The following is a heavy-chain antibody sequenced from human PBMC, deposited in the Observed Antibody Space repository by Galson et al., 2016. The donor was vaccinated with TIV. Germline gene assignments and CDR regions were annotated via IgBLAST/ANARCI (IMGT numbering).Heavy chain of an antibody. CDR3: TRESGPGYCSSTSCYGYYGMDV. J-gene: IGHJ6*02. Sequence: SVKVSCKASGYTFTHYYMHWVRQAPGQGPEWMGRINPDSGGADYAQKFQGRVTMTRDTSISTAYMDLSRLRSDDTAVYYCTRESGPGYCSSTSCYGYYGMDVWGQGTTVTVSS. V-gene: IGHV1-2*06. CDR1: GYTFTHYY. CDR2: INPDSGGA. D-gene: IGHD2-2*03.